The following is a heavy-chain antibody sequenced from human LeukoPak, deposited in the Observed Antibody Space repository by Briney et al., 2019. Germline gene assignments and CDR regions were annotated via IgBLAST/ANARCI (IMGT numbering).Heavy chain of an antibody. D-gene: IGHD5-18*01. Sequence: PSETLSLTCTVSGGSISSSSYYWGWIRQPPGKGLEWIGSIYYSGSTNYNPSFKSRVTMSVDTSKNQFSLKLSSVTAADTAVYYCARGPAMVIDYYYGMDVWGQGTTVTVSS. CDR1: GGSISSSSYY. J-gene: IGHJ6*02. CDR3: ARGPAMVIDYYYGMDV. CDR2: IYYSGST. V-gene: IGHV4-39*07.